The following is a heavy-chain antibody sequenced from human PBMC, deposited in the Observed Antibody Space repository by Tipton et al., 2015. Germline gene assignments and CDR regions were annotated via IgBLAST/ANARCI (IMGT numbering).Heavy chain of an antibody. CDR3: ARDLEHGMDV. CDR1: SDSISKYY. CDR2: IQYSGST. D-gene: IGHD3-3*01. Sequence: TLSLTCSVSSDSISKYYWSWIRQPPGKELEWIGYIQYSGSTNYNPSLKSRVTISVDTSKNEFSLKLRSVTAADTAVYYCARDLEHGMDVRGQGTTVTVSS. V-gene: IGHV4-59*01. J-gene: IGHJ6*02.